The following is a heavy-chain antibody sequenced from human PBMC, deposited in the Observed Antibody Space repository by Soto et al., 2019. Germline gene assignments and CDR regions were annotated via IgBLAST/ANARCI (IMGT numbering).Heavy chain of an antibody. CDR2: VDSGGIT. D-gene: IGHD5-12*01. CDR1: GFTFSGYP. Sequence: EVQLLESGGGLVQPGGSLRLSCAASGFTFSGYPMTWVRRAPGQGLEWVSTVDSGGITYYSYSVKGRFTISRDNSKNTLYLQMNSLRAEDTATYYCAKYSASGSRYFDFWGQGTLVTVSS. CDR3: AKYSASGSRYFDF. J-gene: IGHJ4*02. V-gene: IGHV3-23*01.